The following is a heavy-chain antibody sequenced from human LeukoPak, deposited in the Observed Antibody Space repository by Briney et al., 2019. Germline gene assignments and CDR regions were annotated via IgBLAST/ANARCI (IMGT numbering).Heavy chain of an antibody. Sequence: ASVKVSCTASGYTFTGYYMHWVRQAPGQGLEWMGWINPNSGGTNYAQKFQGRVTMTRDTSISTAYMELSRLRSDDTAVYYCARVPSVVISHFDYWGQGTLVTVSS. J-gene: IGHJ4*02. CDR2: INPNSGGT. CDR1: GYTFTGYY. V-gene: IGHV1-2*02. D-gene: IGHD3-22*01. CDR3: ARVPSVVISHFDY.